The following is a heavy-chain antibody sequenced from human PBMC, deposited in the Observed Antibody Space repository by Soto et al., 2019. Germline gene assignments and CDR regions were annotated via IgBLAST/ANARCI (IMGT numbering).Heavy chain of an antibody. D-gene: IGHD3-9*01. V-gene: IGHV4-59*08. J-gene: IGHJ4*02. CDR2: IYYSGNT. Sequence: PSETLSLTCTVSGGSISSYYWSWIRQPPGKGLEWIGNIYYSGNTNYNPSLKSRVTISVDTSKNQFSLKLSSVTAADTAVYYCARTDPYYDILTGYFDYWGQGTLVTVSS. CDR1: GGSISSYY. CDR3: ARTDPYYDILTGYFDY.